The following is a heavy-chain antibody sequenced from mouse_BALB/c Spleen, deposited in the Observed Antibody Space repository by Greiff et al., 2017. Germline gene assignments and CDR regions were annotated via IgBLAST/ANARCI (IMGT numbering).Heavy chain of an antibody. J-gene: IGHJ3*01. V-gene: IGHV14-3*02. D-gene: IGHD2-14*01. CDR1: GFNIKDTY. CDR3: ASLYYRYDESPFAY. Sequence: EVKLMESGAELVKPGASVKLSCTASGFNIKDTYMHWVKQRPEQGLEWIGRIDPANGNTKYDPKFQGKATITADTSSNTAYLQLSSLTSEDTAVYYCASLYYRYDESPFAYWGQGTLVTVSA. CDR2: IDPANGNT.